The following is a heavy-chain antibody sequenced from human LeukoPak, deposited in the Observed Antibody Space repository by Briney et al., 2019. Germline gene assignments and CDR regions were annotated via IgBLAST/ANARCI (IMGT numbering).Heavy chain of an antibody. V-gene: IGHV3-33*08. Sequence: PGGSLRLSCAASGFTFSSYAMSWVRQTPGKGLEWVAVIWYDGSNKYYADSVKGRFTISRDNSKNTLYLQMNSLRAEDTAVYYCARQRSSGWSQDFWGQGTLVTVSS. CDR1: GFTFSSYA. D-gene: IGHD6-19*01. J-gene: IGHJ4*02. CDR2: IWYDGSNK. CDR3: ARQRSSGWSQDF.